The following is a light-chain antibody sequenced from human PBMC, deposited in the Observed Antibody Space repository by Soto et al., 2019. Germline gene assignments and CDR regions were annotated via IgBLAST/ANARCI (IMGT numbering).Light chain of an antibody. Sequence: DIQMTQSPSTLSASVGDRVTITCRASQSISSWLAWYQQKPGEAPKRLIYDASALPSGVPSRFSGSGSGTKFTLTISSLQPDDFATYYCQHHNSYSEAFGQGTKVDIK. J-gene: IGKJ1*01. V-gene: IGKV1-5*01. CDR2: DAS. CDR1: QSISSW. CDR3: QHHNSYSEA.